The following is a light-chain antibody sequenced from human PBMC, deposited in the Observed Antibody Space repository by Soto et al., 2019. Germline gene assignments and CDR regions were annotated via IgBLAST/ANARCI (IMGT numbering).Light chain of an antibody. V-gene: IGKV3-20*01. CDR1: QRVSNTY. CDR2: GVS. Sequence: EIVLAQSPGTLSLSPGERATLSCRASQRVSNTYLAWYQQKPGQAPRLLIYGVSSRATGIPDRFSGSGSGTDFTLTISRLEPEDFAVYYCQQYGSPYTFGQGTKLEIK. CDR3: QQYGSPYT. J-gene: IGKJ2*01.